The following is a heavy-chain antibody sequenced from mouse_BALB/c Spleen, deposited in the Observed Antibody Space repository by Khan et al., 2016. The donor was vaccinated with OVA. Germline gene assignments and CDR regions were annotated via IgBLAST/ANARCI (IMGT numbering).Heavy chain of an antibody. CDR3: TRGGYGGFAY. V-gene: IGHV1S81*02. CDR1: GYTFNSYY. J-gene: IGHJ3*01. Sequence: VQLQESGAELVKPGASVKLSCKASGYTFNSYYMYWVKQRPGQGLEWIGEINPSNGGTNFNEKFKSKAPLSVDKSSSTAYMQLSSLTSEDSAVYYCTRGGYGGFAYWGQGTLVTVSA. CDR2: INPSNGGT. D-gene: IGHD1-2*01.